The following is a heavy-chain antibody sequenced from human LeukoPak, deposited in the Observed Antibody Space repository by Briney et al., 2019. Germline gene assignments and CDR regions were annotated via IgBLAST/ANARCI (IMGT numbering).Heavy chain of an antibody. CDR3: ARAKLLRRLDSYYYYMDV. J-gene: IGHJ6*03. V-gene: IGHV3-48*03. CDR1: GFTFSSYE. D-gene: IGHD2-2*01. Sequence: GGSLRLSCAASGFTFSSYEMNWVRQAPGKGLEWVSYISSSGSTIYYADSVKGRFTISRDNAKNSLYLQMNSLRAEDTAVYYCARAKLLRRLDSYYYYMDVWGKGTTVTISS. CDR2: ISSSGSTI.